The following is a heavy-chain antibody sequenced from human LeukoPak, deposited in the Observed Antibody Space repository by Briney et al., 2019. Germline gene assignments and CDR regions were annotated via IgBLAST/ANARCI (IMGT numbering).Heavy chain of an antibody. CDR1: GFTFSSYS. D-gene: IGHD3-10*01. CDR3: AYGSGSYVYFDY. Sequence: PGGSLRLSCAASGFTFSSYSMNWVRQAPGKGLEWVSSISSSSSYIYYADSVKGRFTISRDNAKNSLYLQMNSLRAEDTAVYYCAYGSGSYVYFDYWGQGTLVTVSS. CDR2: ISSSSSYI. V-gene: IGHV3-21*01. J-gene: IGHJ4*02.